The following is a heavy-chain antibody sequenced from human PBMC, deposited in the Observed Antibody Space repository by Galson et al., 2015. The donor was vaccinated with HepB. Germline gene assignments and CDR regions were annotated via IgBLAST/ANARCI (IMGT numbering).Heavy chain of an antibody. Sequence: SLRLSCAASGFTFNTYGMDWVRQAPGKGLEWLAAIWYDGSNTYYADSAKGRFSISRDNSKNTLYLQMNNLRAEDTAVYYCSRGGFCSGGRCDYYHGMDVWGHGTTVTVSS. V-gene: IGHV3-33*01. CDR3: SRGGFCSGGRCDYYHGMDV. D-gene: IGHD2-15*01. CDR1: GFTFNTYG. CDR2: IWYDGSNT. J-gene: IGHJ6*02.